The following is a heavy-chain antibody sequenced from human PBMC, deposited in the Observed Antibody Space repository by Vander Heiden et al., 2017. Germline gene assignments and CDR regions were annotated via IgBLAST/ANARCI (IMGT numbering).Heavy chain of an antibody. Sequence: EVQLVASGGGLVKPGGSLRLSCAASGFTFSSYSMNWVRQAPGKGLEWVSSISSSSSYIYYADSVKGRFTISRDNAKNSLYLQMNSLRAEDTAVYYCARHEYSSTSIDYWGQGTLVTVSS. D-gene: IGHD6-6*01. CDR2: ISSSSSYI. J-gene: IGHJ4*02. CDR1: GFTFSSYS. CDR3: ARHEYSSTSIDY. V-gene: IGHV3-21*01.